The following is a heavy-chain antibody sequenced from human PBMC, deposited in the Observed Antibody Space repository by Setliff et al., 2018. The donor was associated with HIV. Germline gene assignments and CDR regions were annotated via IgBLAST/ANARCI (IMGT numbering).Heavy chain of an antibody. CDR3: ARGGVYYYDSSGWSMDY. Sequence: LSLTCTVSGGSISSTSYYWGWIRQPPGTGLEWIGSISSSGNTYYNPSLKSRVTTSVDTPKNQFSLKLNSVTAADTAVYYCARGGVYYYDSSGWSMDYWGQGTLVTVSS. CDR1: GGSISSTSYY. D-gene: IGHD3-22*01. J-gene: IGHJ4*02. V-gene: IGHV4-39*01. CDR2: ISSSGNT.